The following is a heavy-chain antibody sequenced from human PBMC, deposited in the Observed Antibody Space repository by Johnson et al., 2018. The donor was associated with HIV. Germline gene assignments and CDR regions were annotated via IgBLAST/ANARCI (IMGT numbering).Heavy chain of an antibody. D-gene: IGHD6-13*01. CDR2: ISYDGSNK. J-gene: IGHJ3*02. CDR3: AKDTPWAAAGRGAFDI. CDR1: GFTFSSYG. V-gene: IGHV3-30*18. Sequence: QVQLVESGGGVVQPGRSLRLSCAASGFTFSSYGMHWVRQAPGKGLEWVAVISYDGSNKYYADSVKGRFTISRDNSKNTLYLQMNSLRAEDTAVYYCAKDTPWAAAGRGAFDIWGQGTMV.